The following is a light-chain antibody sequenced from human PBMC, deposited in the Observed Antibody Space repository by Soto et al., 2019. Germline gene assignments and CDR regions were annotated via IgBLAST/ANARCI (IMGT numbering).Light chain of an antibody. CDR2: DAS. CDR3: QQRNTWPPIT. CDR1: QSVRTY. Sequence: EIVLTQSPVTLSLSPGERATLSCRASQSVRTYLAWYQVKPVQAPRLLIYDASRSASGVPARFSGSGSGTDFTLTISSLEPEDFVLDYCQQRNTWPPITFGEGTRLDSK. J-gene: IGKJ5*01. V-gene: IGKV3-11*01.